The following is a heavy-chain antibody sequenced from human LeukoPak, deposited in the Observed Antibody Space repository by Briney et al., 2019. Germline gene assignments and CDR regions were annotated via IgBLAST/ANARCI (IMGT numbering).Heavy chain of an antibody. J-gene: IGHJ3*02. CDR1: GFTFSSYA. CDR2: ISGSGGST. CDR3: AKVLTGYRDAFDI. Sequence: LGGSLRLSCAASGFTFSSYAMSWVRQAPGKGLEWVSAISGSGGSTYYADSVKGRFTISRDNSRNTLYLQMNSLRAEDTAVYYCAKVLTGYRDAFDIWGQGTMVTVSS. D-gene: IGHD3-9*01. V-gene: IGHV3-23*01.